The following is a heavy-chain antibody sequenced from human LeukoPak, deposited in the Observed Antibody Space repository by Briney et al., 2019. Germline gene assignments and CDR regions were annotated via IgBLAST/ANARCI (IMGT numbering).Heavy chain of an antibody. CDR1: GFSFINSW. CDR2: IYPGDSDT. J-gene: IGHJ5*02. Sequence: GESLKISCKGSGFSFINSWIGWVRQMPGKGLEWMGVIYPGDSDTRYNPSFQGHVIISADKSITTAYLEWNSLKASDTAVYYCARQFGSSRGNWFDPWGQGTLVTVSS. CDR3: ARQFGSSRGNWFDP. V-gene: IGHV5-51*01. D-gene: IGHD3-10*01.